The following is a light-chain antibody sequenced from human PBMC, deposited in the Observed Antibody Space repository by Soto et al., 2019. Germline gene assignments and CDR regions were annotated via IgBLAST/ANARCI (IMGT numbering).Light chain of an antibody. CDR3: CSYTRSGTLI. J-gene: IGLJ1*01. V-gene: IGLV2-14*01. CDR2: DVS. CDR1: SGDVGDYNY. Sequence: QSVLTQPASVSGSPGQSITISCVGTSGDVGDYNYVSWYQQHPGKVPKVIIYDVSNRPSGASYRFSGTKSGNTASLTVSGLQAEDEADYYCCSYTRSGTLIFGTG.